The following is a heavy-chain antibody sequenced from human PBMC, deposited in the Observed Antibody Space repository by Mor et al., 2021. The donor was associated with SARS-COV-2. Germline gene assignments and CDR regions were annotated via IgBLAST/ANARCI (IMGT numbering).Heavy chain of an antibody. D-gene: IGHD1-26*01. J-gene: IGHJ4*02. CDR2: AT. Sequence: ATAYAASVKGRFTISRDDSKNTAYLQMNSLKTEDTAVYYCTRVYGGSYPWYFDYWGQGSLV. V-gene: IGHV3-73*01. CDR3: TRVYGGSYPWYFDY.